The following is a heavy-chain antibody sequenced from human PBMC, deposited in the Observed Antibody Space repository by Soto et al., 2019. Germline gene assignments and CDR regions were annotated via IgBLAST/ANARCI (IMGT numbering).Heavy chain of an antibody. J-gene: IGHJ5*01. D-gene: IGHD6-25*01. Sequence: GESLKISCQGSGYSFRDYWIAWVRQMPGKGLEWMGIIYPDDSDTRVSPSFQGQVTMAVDKSISTAYLQWSSLKASDIAIYYCARCSDTWSMFDSWGQGTLVTVSS. CDR1: GYSFRDYW. CDR3: ARCSDTWSMFDS. CDR2: IYPDDSDT. V-gene: IGHV5-51*01.